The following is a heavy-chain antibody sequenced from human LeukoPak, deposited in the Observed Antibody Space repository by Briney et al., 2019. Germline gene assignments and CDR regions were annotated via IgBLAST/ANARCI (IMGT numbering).Heavy chain of an antibody. V-gene: IGHV1-8*01. Sequence: ASVRVSCKASGYTFTSYGINWVRQATGQGLEWMGWMNPNSGNTGYAQKFQGRVTMTRNTSISTAYMELSSLRSEDTAVYYCARGPLSKRNWSDPWGQGTLVTVSS. J-gene: IGHJ5*02. D-gene: IGHD2/OR15-2a*01. CDR2: MNPNSGNT. CDR3: ARGPLSKRNWSDP. CDR1: GYTFTSYG.